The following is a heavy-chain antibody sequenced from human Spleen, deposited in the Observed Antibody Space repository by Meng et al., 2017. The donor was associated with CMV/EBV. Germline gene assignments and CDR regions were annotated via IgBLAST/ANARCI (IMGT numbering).Heavy chain of an antibody. CDR2: INPQSGGT. CDR1: GYTFTGYY. V-gene: IGHV1-2*02. Sequence: ASVKVSCKASGYTFTGYYMHWVRQAPGQGLEWMGWINPQSGGTNYAQKFQGRVTMTRDTSISTGYLELRRLRSDDTAVYYCARDQGYYYYGLDVWGQGTTVTVSS. J-gene: IGHJ6*02. CDR3: ARDQGYYYYGLDV.